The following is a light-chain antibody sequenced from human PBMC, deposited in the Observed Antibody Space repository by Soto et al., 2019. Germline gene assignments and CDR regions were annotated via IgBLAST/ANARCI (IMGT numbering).Light chain of an antibody. Sequence: DIQMTQSPSTLSASVGDRVTITCRASQSISTWLAWYQHKPGKAPKLLIYQASSLEGGVPSRFSGSGSGTEFNLTISSLQPDDFGTYYCKQYVTYSRTFGQWTKVET. CDR1: QSISTW. CDR3: KQYVTYSRT. J-gene: IGKJ2*02. CDR2: QAS. V-gene: IGKV1-5*03.